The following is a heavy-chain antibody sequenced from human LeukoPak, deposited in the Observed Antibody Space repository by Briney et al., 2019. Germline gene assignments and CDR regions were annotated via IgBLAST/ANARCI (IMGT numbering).Heavy chain of an antibody. V-gene: IGHV4-61*02. Sequence: SETLSLTCSVSGGSINSRPYYWGWIRQPAGKGLEWIGRIYTSGSTNYNPSLKSRVTMSVDTSKNQFSLKLSSVTAADTAVYYCAREGPNSYYYYYYMDVWGKGTTVTISS. CDR2: IYTSGST. D-gene: IGHD1-7*01. J-gene: IGHJ6*03. CDR1: GGSINSRPYY. CDR3: AREGPNSYYYYYYMDV.